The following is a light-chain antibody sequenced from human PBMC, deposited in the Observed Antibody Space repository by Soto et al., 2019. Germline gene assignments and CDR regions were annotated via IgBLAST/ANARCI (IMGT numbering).Light chain of an antibody. V-gene: IGLV1-51*01. Sequence: QSVLTQPPSVSAAPGQKVTISCSGSSSNIGDHYVSWYQQLPGTAPKLLIYDNNKRPSGIPDRFSGSKSGTSATLGITGLQTGDEADYYCGTWDNSLGVFGGGTQLTV. CDR3: GTWDNSLGV. J-gene: IGLJ2*01. CDR2: DNN. CDR1: SSNIGDHY.